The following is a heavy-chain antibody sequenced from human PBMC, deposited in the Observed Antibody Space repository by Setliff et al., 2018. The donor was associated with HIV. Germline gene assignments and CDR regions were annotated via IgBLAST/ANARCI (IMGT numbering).Heavy chain of an antibody. V-gene: IGHV4-61*02. D-gene: IGHD6-13*01. J-gene: IGHJ6*03. Sequence: PSETLSLTCTASGDSISRGAYYWSWIRQPAEKGLEWIGRVHANGDTSYNPSLRSRVIISLDTAKNQFSLTLVSVTAADTALYYCARCPSNHLTEAGKKTFYYYYMDVWGKGTTVTVS. CDR2: VHANGDT. CDR3: ARCPSNHLTEAGKKTFYYYYMDV. CDR1: GDSISRGAYY.